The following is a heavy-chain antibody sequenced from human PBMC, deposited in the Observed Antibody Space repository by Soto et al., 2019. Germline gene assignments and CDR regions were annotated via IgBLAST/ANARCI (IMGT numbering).Heavy chain of an antibody. Sequence: QVQLVQSGAEVKKPGSSVKVSCKASGGTFSSYAISWVRQAPGQGLEWMGGIIPIFGTANYAQKFQGRVKITADESTSTADMELSSLRSEDTAVDYCARDRYYYGSGSYSWFDPWGQGTLVTVSS. CDR1: GGTFSSYA. J-gene: IGHJ5*02. V-gene: IGHV1-69*12. CDR2: IIPIFGTA. CDR3: ARDRYYYGSGSYSWFDP. D-gene: IGHD3-10*01.